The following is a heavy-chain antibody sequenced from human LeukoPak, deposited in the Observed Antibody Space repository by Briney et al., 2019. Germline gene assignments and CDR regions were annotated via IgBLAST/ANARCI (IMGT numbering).Heavy chain of an antibody. Sequence: SETLSLTCTVSGGSISSGHYWWGWIRQPPGKGLDWIGSMYYSGNTHYNPSLKSRVTISVDTSKNQFSLKLSSVTAADTAVYYCARGHITVVRGVICRWFDPWGQGTLVTVSS. V-gene: IGHV4-39*07. D-gene: IGHD3-10*01. CDR3: ARGHITVVRGVICRWFDP. CDR2: MYYSGNT. J-gene: IGHJ5*02. CDR1: GGSISSGHYW.